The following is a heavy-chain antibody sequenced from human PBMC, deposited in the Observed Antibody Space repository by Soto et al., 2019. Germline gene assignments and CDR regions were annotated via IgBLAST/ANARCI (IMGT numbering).Heavy chain of an antibody. V-gene: IGHV3-23*01. J-gene: IGHJ4*02. D-gene: IGHD1-1*01. CDR2: FSGSGGDT. CDR3: AAGTNSDWYTY. CDR1: GFTFSSYA. Sequence: LRLSCAASGFTFSSYAMSWVRQTPGKGLEWVSLFSGSGGDTYYADSVKGRLTISRDNSKNTLYLQMNSLGAEDTAVYYCAAGTNSDWYTYWGKGTLVTVSS.